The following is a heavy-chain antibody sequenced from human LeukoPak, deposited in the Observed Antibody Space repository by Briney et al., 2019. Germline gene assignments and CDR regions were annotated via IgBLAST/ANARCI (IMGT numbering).Heavy chain of an antibody. Sequence: GGSLTLSCAASGFAFSNYAMSWVRQAPGKGLEWVGRIKSKTDGGTTDYAAPVKGRFTISRDDSKNTLYLQMNSLKTEDTAVYYCTTVLAVAGFDYWGQGTLVTVSS. CDR3: TTVLAVAGFDY. CDR1: GFAFSNYA. D-gene: IGHD6-19*01. V-gene: IGHV3-15*01. CDR2: IKSKTDGGTT. J-gene: IGHJ4*02.